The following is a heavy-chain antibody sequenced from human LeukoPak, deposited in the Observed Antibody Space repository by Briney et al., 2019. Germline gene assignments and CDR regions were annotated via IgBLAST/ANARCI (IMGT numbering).Heavy chain of an antibody. V-gene: IGHV5-10-1*01. D-gene: IGHD6-19*01. Sequence: GESLKISCKGSGYSFTSYWISWVRQMPGKGLEWMGRVDPRDSNTKYSPAFQGHVTFSADRSISTVCLRWGGGEGSDTAIYYCARGGWLDDYWGQGTLVTVSS. CDR1: GYSFTSYW. CDR2: VDPRDSNT. J-gene: IGHJ4*02. CDR3: ARGGWLDDY.